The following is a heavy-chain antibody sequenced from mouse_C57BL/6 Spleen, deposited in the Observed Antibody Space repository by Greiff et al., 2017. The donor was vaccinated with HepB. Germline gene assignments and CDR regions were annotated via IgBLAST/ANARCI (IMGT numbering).Heavy chain of an antibody. D-gene: IGHD1-1*01. V-gene: IGHV5-9-1*02. Sequence: EVKVEESGEGLVKPGGSLKLSCAASGFTFSSYAMSWVRQTPEKRLEWVAYISSGGDYIYYADTVKGRFTISRDNARNTLYLQMSSLKSEDTAMYYCTRVHYGSSYWFAYWGQGTLVTVSA. CDR1: GFTFSSYA. CDR2: ISSGGDYI. J-gene: IGHJ3*01. CDR3: TRVHYGSSYWFAY.